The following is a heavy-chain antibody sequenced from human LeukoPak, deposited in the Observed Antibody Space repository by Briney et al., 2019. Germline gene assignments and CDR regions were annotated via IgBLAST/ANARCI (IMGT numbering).Heavy chain of an antibody. CDR2: IYYSGST. CDR3: ARAAQWLVFDY. V-gene: IGHV4-59*01. J-gene: IGHJ4*02. Sequence: SETLSLTCTVAGGSISSYYWSWIRQPPGKGLEWIGYIYYSGSTTYNPSLKSGVTISVDTSKNQFSLKLSSVTAADTAVYYCARAAQWLVFDYWGQGTLVTVSS. CDR1: GGSISSYY. D-gene: IGHD6-19*01.